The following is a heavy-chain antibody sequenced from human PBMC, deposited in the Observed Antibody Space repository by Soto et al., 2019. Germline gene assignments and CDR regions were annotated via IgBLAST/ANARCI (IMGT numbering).Heavy chain of an antibody. CDR3: ARDKITGLFDY. D-gene: IGHD2-8*02. CDR2: IYYSGST. J-gene: IGHJ4*02. CDR1: GGSISSYY. Sequence: TSETLSLTCTVSGGSISSYYWSLIRQPPGKGLEWIGYIYYSGSTNYNPSLKSRVTISVDTSKNQFSLKLSSVTAADTAVYYCARDKITGLFDYWGQGTLVTVSS. V-gene: IGHV4-59*12.